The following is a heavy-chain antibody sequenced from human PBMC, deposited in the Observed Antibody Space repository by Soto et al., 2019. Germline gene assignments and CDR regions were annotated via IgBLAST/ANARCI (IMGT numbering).Heavy chain of an antibody. Sequence: GGPLRLSCAASGFTFRDSQMSWIRQAPGKGLEWVSYIGSSGTTIYYADSVKGRFTISRDNAKNSLYLQMNSLRAEDTAIYYCARDILVTSGMDVWGQGTTVTVSS. CDR3: ARDILVTSGMDV. CDR2: IGSSGTTI. CDR1: GFTFRDSQ. J-gene: IGHJ6*02. D-gene: IGHD2-21*01. V-gene: IGHV3-11*01.